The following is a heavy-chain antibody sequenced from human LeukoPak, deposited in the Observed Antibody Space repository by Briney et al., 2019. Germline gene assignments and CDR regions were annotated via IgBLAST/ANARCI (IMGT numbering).Heavy chain of an antibody. V-gene: IGHV4-34*01. CDR3: ARGSITIFGVVTPNWFDP. CDR1: GGSFSGYY. CDR2: INHSGST. J-gene: IGHJ5*02. D-gene: IGHD3-3*01. Sequence: SETLSLTCAVYGGSFSGYYWSWIRQPPGKGLEWIGEINHSGSTNYNPSLKSRVTISVDTSKNQFPLKLSSVTAADTAVYYCARGSITIFGVVTPNWFDPWGQGTLVTVSS.